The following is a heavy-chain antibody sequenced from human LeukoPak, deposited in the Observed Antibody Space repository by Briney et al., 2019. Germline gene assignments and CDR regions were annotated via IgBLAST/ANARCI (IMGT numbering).Heavy chain of an antibody. J-gene: IGHJ4*02. D-gene: IGHD2-15*01. Sequence: SQTLSLTCTVSGGSISSGDYYWSWIRQPPGKGLEWIGYIYYSGSTYYNPSLKSRVTISVDTSKNQFSLKLSSVTAADTAVYYCATRPEGVAATPYYFDYWGQGTLVTVSS. V-gene: IGHV4-30-4*01. CDR1: GGSISSGDYY. CDR3: ATRPEGVAATPYYFDY. CDR2: IYYSGST.